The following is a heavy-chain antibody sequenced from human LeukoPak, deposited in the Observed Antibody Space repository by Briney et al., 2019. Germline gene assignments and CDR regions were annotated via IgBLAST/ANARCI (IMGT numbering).Heavy chain of an antibody. CDR1: GGSISSGSYY. Sequence: SETLSLTCTVSGGSISSGSYYWSWIRQLAGKGLEWIGRIYTSGSTNYNPSLKSRVTISVDTSKNQFSLKLSSVTAADTAVYYCARGGDFWSGYKYYFDYWGQGTLVTVSS. CDR2: IYTSGST. J-gene: IGHJ4*02. V-gene: IGHV4-61*02. D-gene: IGHD3-3*01. CDR3: ARGGDFWSGYKYYFDY.